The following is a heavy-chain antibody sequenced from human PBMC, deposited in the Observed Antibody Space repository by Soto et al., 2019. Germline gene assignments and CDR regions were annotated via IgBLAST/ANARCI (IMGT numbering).Heavy chain of an antibody. D-gene: IGHD6-13*01. Sequence: GGSLRLSCAASGFAFSIYGMHLVRQAPGKGLEWVAVIWYDGSNKYYADSVKGRFTISRDNSKNTLYLKMNSLRAEDTAVYYCARPVDGSSWPDYWGQGNIVTASS. CDR1: GFAFSIYG. J-gene: IGHJ4*02. CDR2: IWYDGSNK. CDR3: ARPVDGSSWPDY. V-gene: IGHV3-33*01.